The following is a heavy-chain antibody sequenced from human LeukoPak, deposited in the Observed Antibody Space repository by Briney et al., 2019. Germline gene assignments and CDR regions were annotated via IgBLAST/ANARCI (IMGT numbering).Heavy chain of an antibody. CDR3: ARAGITMFRGVTHFDY. CDR2: IYHSGST. D-gene: IGHD3-10*01. V-gene: IGHV4-4*02. J-gene: IGHJ4*02. CDR1: GGSISSSNW. Sequence: SETLSLTCAVSGGSISSSNWWSWVRQPPGKGLEWIGEIYHSGSTNYNPSLKSRVTISVDKSKNQFSLKLSSVTAADTAVYYCARAGITMFRGVTHFDYWGQGTLVTVSS.